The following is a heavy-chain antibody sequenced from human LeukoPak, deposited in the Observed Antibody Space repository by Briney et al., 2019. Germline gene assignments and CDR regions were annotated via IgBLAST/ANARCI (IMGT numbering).Heavy chain of an antibody. D-gene: IGHD3-16*01. J-gene: IGHJ4*02. V-gene: IGHV3-21*01. Sequence: PGGSLRLSCAASGFTVSSNYMSWVRQAPGKGLEWVSSISSSSSYIYYADSVKGRFTISRDNAKNSLYLQMNSLRAEDTAVYYCASVMITFGGVTTTVYWGQGTLVTVSS. CDR3: ASVMITFGGVTTTVY. CDR2: ISSSSSYI. CDR1: GFTVSSNY.